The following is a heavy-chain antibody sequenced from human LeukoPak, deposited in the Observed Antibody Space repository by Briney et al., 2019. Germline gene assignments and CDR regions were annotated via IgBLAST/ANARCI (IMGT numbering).Heavy chain of an antibody. CDR1: GGTFSSYA. D-gene: IGHD3-9*01. CDR2: IIPIFGTA. V-gene: IGHV1-69*13. J-gene: IGHJ5*02. Sequence: ASVKVSCKASGGTFSSYAISWVRQAPGQGLEWMGGIIPIFGTANYAQKFQGRVTITADESTSTAYMELSSLRSEDTAVYYCARVPPRVWSYYDILTGFNWFDPWGQGTLVTVSS. CDR3: ARVPPRVWSYYDILTGFNWFDP.